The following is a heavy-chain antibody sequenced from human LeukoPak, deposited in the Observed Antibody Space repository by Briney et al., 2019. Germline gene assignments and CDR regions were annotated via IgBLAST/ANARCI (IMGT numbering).Heavy chain of an antibody. J-gene: IGHJ4*02. CDR1: GFTFRNYY. CDR3: ARAGSNWNYVY. CDR2: IKQDGSEQ. Sequence: GGSLRLSCVASGFTFRNYYMHWVRQVPGKGLEWVANIKQDGSEQYYADSVQGRFTISRDNTKNSLSLQMNSLRTEDTAVYYCARAGSNWNYVYWGQGTLVTVSS. D-gene: IGHD1-7*01. V-gene: IGHV3-7*01.